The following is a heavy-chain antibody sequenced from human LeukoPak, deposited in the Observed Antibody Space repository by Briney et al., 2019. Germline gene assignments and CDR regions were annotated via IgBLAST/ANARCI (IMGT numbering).Heavy chain of an antibody. D-gene: IGHD2-8*01. J-gene: IGHJ4*02. Sequence: GRSLTLLRAPSGFPYSSYGVHGVRQAPGKGLEWVAIISYDGSYQNYGDSVKGRFTISRDNSKNTVYLRMHNLRGEDAAVYFCGGDPHLKVLSAPTNGGGEGLLVTVSS. CDR3: GGDPHLKVLSAPTNG. V-gene: IGHV3-30*03. CDR2: ISYDGSYQ. CDR1: GFPYSSYG.